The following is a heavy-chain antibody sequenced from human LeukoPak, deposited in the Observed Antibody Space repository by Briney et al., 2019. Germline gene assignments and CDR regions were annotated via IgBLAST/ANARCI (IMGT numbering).Heavy chain of an antibody. CDR1: GYSFTSYW. D-gene: IGHD3-3*01. V-gene: IGHV5-51*01. CDR2: IYPGDSDT. Sequence: GESLKISCKGSGYSFTSYWIGWVRQMPGKGLEWMGIIYPGDSDTKYSPSFQGQVTISADKSISTAYMELSSLRSEDTAVYYCATSGGIFGVVSLPYYYYYYYMDVWGKGTTVTVSS. CDR3: ATSGGIFGVVSLPYYYYYYYMDV. J-gene: IGHJ6*03.